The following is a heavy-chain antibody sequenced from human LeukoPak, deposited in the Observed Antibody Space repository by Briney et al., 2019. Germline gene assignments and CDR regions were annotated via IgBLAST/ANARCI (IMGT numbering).Heavy chain of an antibody. CDR3: VRSSASSRPNCFDP. J-gene: IGHJ5*02. CDR1: GFTFSSYA. CDR2: ISSDGDST. V-gene: IGHV3-64D*09. D-gene: IGHD3-10*01. Sequence: GGSLRLSCSASGFTFSSYAMHWVRQAPGKGLEYVSAISSDGDSTYNADSVKGRFTISRDNSKNTLYLQMSSLRTEDTAVYYCVRSSASSRPNCFDPWGQGTLVTVSS.